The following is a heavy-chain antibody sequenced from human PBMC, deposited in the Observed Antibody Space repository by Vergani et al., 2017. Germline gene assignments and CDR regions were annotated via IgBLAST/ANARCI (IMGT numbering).Heavy chain of an antibody. CDR2: ISRDGETT. J-gene: IGHJ6*02. V-gene: IGHV3-43D*04. Sequence: VQLVESGGAALQPGGSQRLSCAASGFFFEDYAMHWVRQGPGQGLEWICLISRDGETTNYADSVKGRFISSRDNSRNSLYLQMNSLRPEDTALYYCVKERGGSECYWERDYGMDVWGQGTTVTVSS. CDR3: VKERGGSECYWERDYGMDV. CDR1: GFFFEDYA. D-gene: IGHD3-10*01.